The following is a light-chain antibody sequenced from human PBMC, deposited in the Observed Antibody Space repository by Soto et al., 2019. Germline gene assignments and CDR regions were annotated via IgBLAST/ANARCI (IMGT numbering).Light chain of an antibody. CDR1: QSITTW. V-gene: IGKV1-5*01. Sequence: DIQMTQSPSILSSSVEYSFTITCRTSQSITTWLAWYQQKPGKAPKLLIYDASSLKSGVPSRFSGSGSGTEFTLTINSLLPGDFSNYYCQQYNSYLWTFGQGTKVEVK. CDR2: DAS. J-gene: IGKJ1*01. CDR3: QQYNSYLWT.